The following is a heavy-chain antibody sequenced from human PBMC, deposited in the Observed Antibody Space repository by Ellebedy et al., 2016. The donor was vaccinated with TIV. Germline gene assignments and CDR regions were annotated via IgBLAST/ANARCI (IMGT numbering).Heavy chain of an antibody. D-gene: IGHD3-10*01. CDR3: GRAIGSGSCY. V-gene: IGHV3-7*01. Sequence: GGSLRLSCAASGFSLSSYWMHWVRLAPGKGLEWVSNIKQDGSEKYYVDSVKGRFTISRDNAKNSLYLQMNSLRAEDTAVYFCGRAIGSGSCYWGQGTLVTVSS. CDR1: GFSLSSYW. J-gene: IGHJ4*02. CDR2: IKQDGSEK.